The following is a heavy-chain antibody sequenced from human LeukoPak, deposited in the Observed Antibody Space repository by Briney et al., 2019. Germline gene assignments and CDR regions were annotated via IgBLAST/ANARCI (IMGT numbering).Heavy chain of an antibody. CDR3: ARAVGYSGYSDY. D-gene: IGHD5-12*01. CDR1: GFTFSSYE. Sequence: PGGSLRLSCAASGFTFSSYEMNWVRRAPGKGLEWVSYITGGGSTIYYADSVKGRFTISRDNAKNSLYLQMNSLRAEDTADYYCARAVGYSGYSDYWGQGTLVTVSS. V-gene: IGHV3-48*03. J-gene: IGHJ4*02. CDR2: ITGGGSTI.